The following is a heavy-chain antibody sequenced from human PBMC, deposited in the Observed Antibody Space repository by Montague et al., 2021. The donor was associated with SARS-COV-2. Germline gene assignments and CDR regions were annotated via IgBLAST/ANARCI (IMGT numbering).Heavy chain of an antibody. CDR3: APLGFDSRSYYTPHNWFDP. D-gene: IGHD3-10*01. J-gene: IGHJ5*02. CDR1: GISLSTSGVG. Sequence: PALVKPTQTLTLTCTFSGISLSTSGVGVAWIRQPPGKALKWLALIYWDDDERYSPSMRSRLTITKDTSENQVVLRMTNMDPMDTATYYCAPLGFDSRSYYTPHNWFDPWGQGILVTVSS. V-gene: IGHV2-5*02. CDR2: IYWDDDE.